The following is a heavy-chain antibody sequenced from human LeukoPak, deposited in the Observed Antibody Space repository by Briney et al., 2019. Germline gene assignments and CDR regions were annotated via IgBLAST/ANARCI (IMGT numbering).Heavy chain of an antibody. D-gene: IGHD6-13*01. J-gene: IGHJ4*02. CDR1: GFTFSSYS. V-gene: IGHV3-21*01. Sequence: PGGSLRLSCAASGFTFSSYSMNWVRQAPGKGLEWVSSISSSSSYLYYADSVKGRFTISRDNAKNSLYLQMNSLRAEDTAVYYCAREGIAAAGEDYWGQGTLVTVSS. CDR3: AREGIAAAGEDY. CDR2: ISSSSSYL.